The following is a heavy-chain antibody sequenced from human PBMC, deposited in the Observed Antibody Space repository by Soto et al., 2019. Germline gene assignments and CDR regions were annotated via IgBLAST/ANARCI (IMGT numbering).Heavy chain of an antibody. CDR3: AKGWIVVVPAAISLMPNWFDP. V-gene: IGHV3-23*01. D-gene: IGHD2-2*01. CDR2: ISGSGGST. J-gene: IGHJ5*02. CDR1: GFTFSSYA. Sequence: PGGSLRLSCAASGFTFSSYAMSWVRQAPGKGLEWVSAISGSGGSTYYADSVKGRFTISRDNSKNTLYLQMNSLRAEDTAVYYCAKGWIVVVPAAISLMPNWFDPWGQGTLVTV.